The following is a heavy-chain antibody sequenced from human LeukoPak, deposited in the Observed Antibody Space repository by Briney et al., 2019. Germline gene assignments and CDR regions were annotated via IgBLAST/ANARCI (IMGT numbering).Heavy chain of an antibody. CDR2: IYYSGST. CDR1: GGSISSYY. J-gene: IGHJ6*03. CDR3: ARGGGYCSGGSCYDYYYYYYMDV. D-gene: IGHD2-15*01. V-gene: IGHV4-59*01. Sequence: PSGTLSLTCTVSGGSISSYYWSWIRQPPGKGLERIGYIYYSGSTNYNPSLKSRVTISVDTSKNQFSLKLSSVTAADTAVYYCARGGGYCSGGSCYDYYYYYYMDVWGKGTTVTVSS.